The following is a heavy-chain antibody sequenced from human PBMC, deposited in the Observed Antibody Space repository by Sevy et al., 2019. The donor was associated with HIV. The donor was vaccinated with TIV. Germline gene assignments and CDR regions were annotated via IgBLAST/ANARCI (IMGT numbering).Heavy chain of an antibody. CDR1: GFTFSNYY. Sequence: GGSLRLSCAASGFTFSNYYMSWIRQAPGKGLEWVSYSSSSGSTVSYRDSVRGRFTISRDNVKNTVSLQMNSLRAEDTAVYYCARSYGSFGFDNWGQGTLVTVSS. CDR2: SSSSGSTV. D-gene: IGHD3-16*02. CDR3: ARSYGSFGFDN. J-gene: IGHJ4*02. V-gene: IGHV3-11*01.